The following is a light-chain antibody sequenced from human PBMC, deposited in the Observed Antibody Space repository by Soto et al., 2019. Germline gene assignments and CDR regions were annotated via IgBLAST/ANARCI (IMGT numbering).Light chain of an antibody. CDR2: GES. V-gene: IGKV3-15*01. CDR3: QQFHYWPYT. Sequence: EIVMTQSPATLSVSPGERATLSCRASQSVSSNLAWYQQKLGQAPRLLFYGESTRATGIPVRFSGSGSGTEFTLTISSLQPEDFAVYYCQQFHYWPYTFGQGTKLEIK. J-gene: IGKJ2*01. CDR1: QSVSSN.